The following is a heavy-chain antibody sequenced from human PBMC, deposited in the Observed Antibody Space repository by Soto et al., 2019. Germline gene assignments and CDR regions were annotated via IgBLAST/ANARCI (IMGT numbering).Heavy chain of an antibody. CDR3: AKGGWLDD. V-gene: IGHV3-7*03. Sequence: LRLSCAASGFTFSGYLMSWVRQAPGKGLEWVANINEDGSEKNYVDSVGGRFTISRDNAKNSLYLQMNSLRAEDTAVYYCAKGGWLDDWGQGTLVTVSS. CDR1: GFTFSGYL. CDR2: INEDGSEK. J-gene: IGHJ5*02.